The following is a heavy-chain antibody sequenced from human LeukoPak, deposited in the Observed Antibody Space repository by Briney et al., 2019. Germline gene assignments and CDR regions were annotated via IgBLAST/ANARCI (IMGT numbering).Heavy chain of an antibody. D-gene: IGHD6-13*01. CDR3: ARGGISSWDSNWFDP. V-gene: IGHV3-64*01. J-gene: IGHJ5*02. CDR2: ISSNGGST. CDR1: GFTFSSYA. Sequence: GGSLRLSCAASGFTFSSYAMHWVRQAPGKGLEYVSAISSNGGSTYYANSAKGRFTISRDNSKNTLYLQMGSLRAEDMAVYYCARGGISSWDSNWFDPWGQGTLVTVSS.